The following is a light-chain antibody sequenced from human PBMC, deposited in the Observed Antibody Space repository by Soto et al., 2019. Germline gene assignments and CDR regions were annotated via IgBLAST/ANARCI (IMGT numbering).Light chain of an antibody. Sequence: DIQMTQSPSSLSASVGDRVTITCRASQSISNYLNWYQQKPGNAPKLLIYAASSLQSGVPSRFSVSGSGTDFSLTISSLQPEDFAIYYCQQSYSTPRTFGQGTKVEIK. J-gene: IGKJ1*01. CDR2: AAS. V-gene: IGKV1-39*01. CDR1: QSISNY. CDR3: QQSYSTPRT.